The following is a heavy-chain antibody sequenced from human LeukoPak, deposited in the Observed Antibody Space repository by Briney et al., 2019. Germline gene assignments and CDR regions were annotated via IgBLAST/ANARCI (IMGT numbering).Heavy chain of an antibody. CDR2: IYYSGST. Sequence: SETLSLTCTVSGGSISSSSYYWGWIRQPPGKGLEWIGSIYYSGSTYYNPSLKSRVTISVDTSKNQFSLKLSSVTAADTAVYYCASLFSTTVYAFDIWGQGTMVTVSS. D-gene: IGHD4-17*01. J-gene: IGHJ3*02. CDR3: ASLFSTTVYAFDI. CDR1: GGSISSSSYY. V-gene: IGHV4-39*01.